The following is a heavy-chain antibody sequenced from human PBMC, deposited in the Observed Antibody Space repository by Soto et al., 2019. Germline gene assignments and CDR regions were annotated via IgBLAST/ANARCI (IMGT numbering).Heavy chain of an antibody. Sequence: EASVKVSCKASGYTFTSYGISWVRQAPGQGLEWMGWISAYNGNTNYAQKLQGRVTMTTDTSTSTAYMELRSLRSDDTAVYYCARDRGIVVVPAANKYYYYYGMDVWGQGTTVTVSS. J-gene: IGHJ6*02. D-gene: IGHD2-2*01. V-gene: IGHV1-18*01. CDR3: ARDRGIVVVPAANKYYYYYGMDV. CDR1: GYTFTSYG. CDR2: ISAYNGNT.